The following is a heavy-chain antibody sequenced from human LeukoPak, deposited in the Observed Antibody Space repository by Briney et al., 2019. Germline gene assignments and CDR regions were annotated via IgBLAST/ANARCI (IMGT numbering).Heavy chain of an antibody. D-gene: IGHD1-26*01. CDR3: ARGGVGALYYFDY. CDR1: GFTFSSYE. J-gene: IGHJ4*02. Sequence: GGSLRLSCAASGFTFSSYEMNWVRQAPGKGREWVSYISSSGSTIYYADSVKGRFTISRDNAKNSLYLQMNSLRAEDTAVYYCARGGVGALYYFDYWGQGTLVTVSS. V-gene: IGHV3-48*03. CDR2: ISSSGSTI.